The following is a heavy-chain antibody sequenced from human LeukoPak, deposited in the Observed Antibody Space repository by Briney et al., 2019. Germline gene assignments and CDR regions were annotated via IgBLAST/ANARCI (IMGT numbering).Heavy chain of an antibody. V-gene: IGHV1-2*02. CDR1: GYTFTSYG. D-gene: IGHD3-22*01. CDR3: ARGYYDSSDFEYLQH. Sequence: ASVKVSCKASGYTFTSYGISWVRQAPGQGLEWMGWINPNSGDTNFAQKFQDRVTMTRDTSISTVYMELSRLRSGDTAVFYCARGYYDSSDFEYLQHWGQGTLVTVSS. CDR2: INPNSGDT. J-gene: IGHJ1*01.